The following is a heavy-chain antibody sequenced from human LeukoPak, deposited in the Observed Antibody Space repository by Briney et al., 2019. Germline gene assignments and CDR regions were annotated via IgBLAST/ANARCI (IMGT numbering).Heavy chain of an antibody. D-gene: IGHD6-6*01. V-gene: IGHV4-39*01. CDR1: GGSISSSSYY. CDR2: IYYSGST. Sequence: SETLSLTCTVSGGSISSSSYYWGWIRQPPGKGLEWIGSIYYSGSTYYNPSLKSRVTISVDTSKNQFSLKLSSVTAADTAVYYCARLGLGSSRDYWGQGTLVTVSS. J-gene: IGHJ4*02. CDR3: ARLGLGSSRDY.